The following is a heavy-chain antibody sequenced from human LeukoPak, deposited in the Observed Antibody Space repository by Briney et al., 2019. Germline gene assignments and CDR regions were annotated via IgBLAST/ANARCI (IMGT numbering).Heavy chain of an antibody. CDR3: ARVERYSSGSDY. J-gene: IGHJ4*02. CDR2: ISAYNGNT. D-gene: IGHD6-19*01. V-gene: IGHV1-18*01. Sequence: ASVKVSCKASGYTFTSYGISWVRQAPGQGLEWMGWISAYNGNTNYAQKLQGRVTMTTDTSTSIAYVELRSLRSDDTAVYYCARVERYSSGSDYWGQGTLVTVSS. CDR1: GYTFTSYG.